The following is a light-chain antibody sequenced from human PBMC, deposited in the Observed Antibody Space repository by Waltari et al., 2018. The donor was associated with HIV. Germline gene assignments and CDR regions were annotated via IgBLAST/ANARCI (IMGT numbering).Light chain of an antibody. CDR1: RSDVGDYNF. V-gene: IGLV2-14*03. CDR3: CSYSLTHTLV. Sequence: QSALTQPASVSGSPGQSITISCTGARSDVGDYNFFAWYQQHPDNAPKLIIYDFNDRPSGVSIRFSGSKSGNTASLTISGLQAEDEADYYCCSYSLTHTLVFGSGTKVTVL. J-gene: IGLJ1*01. CDR2: DFN.